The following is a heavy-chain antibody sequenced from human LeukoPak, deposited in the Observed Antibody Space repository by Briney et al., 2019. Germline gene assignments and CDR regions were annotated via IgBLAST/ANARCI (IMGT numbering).Heavy chain of an antibody. V-gene: IGHV3-23*01. J-gene: IGHJ4*02. Sequence: PGGSLRLSCAASGFTFSSYAMSWVRQAPGKGLEWVSAISGSGGSTYYADSVKGRFTISRDNAKNSLYLQMNSLRAEDTAVYYCARWVVVPAAIDYWGQGTLVTVSS. CDR2: ISGSGGST. CDR3: ARWVVVPAAIDY. D-gene: IGHD2-2*01. CDR1: GFTFSSYA.